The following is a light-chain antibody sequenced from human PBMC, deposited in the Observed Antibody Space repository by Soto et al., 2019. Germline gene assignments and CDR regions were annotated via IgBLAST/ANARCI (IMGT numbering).Light chain of an antibody. V-gene: IGLV2-14*01. CDR2: EVS. CDR3: SSYTSSSTFYV. J-gene: IGLJ1*01. CDR1: SSDVGGYNY. Sequence: QSVRTQPASVSGSPGQSIPISCTGTSSDVGGYNYVSWYQQHPGKAPKLMIYEVSNRPSGVSNRFSGSKSGNTASLTISGLQAEDEADYYCSSYTSSSTFYVFGTGTKVTVL.